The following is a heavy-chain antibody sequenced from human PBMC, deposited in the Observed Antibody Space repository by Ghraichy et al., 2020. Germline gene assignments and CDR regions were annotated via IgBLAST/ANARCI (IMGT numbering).Heavy chain of an antibody. CDR3: TRALGWFPTGGFLDY. Sequence: GGSLRLSCTASGFTFGDYAMSWVRQAPGKGLEWVGFIRSKAYGGTTEYAASVKGRFTISRDDSKSIAYLQMNSLKTEDTAVYYCTRALGWFPTGGFLDYWGQGTLVTVSS. V-gene: IGHV3-49*04. CDR1: GFTFGDYA. J-gene: IGHJ4*02. CDR2: IRSKAYGGTT. D-gene: IGHD2-15*01.